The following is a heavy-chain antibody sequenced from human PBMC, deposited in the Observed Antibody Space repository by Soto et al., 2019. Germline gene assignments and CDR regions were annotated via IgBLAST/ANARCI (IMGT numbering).Heavy chain of an antibody. CDR1: GYTFTSYG. CDR3: ARARSQFLPVIAVAGTPYDYYGMDV. V-gene: IGHV1-18*01. D-gene: IGHD6-19*01. CDR2: ISAYNGNT. Sequence: ASVKISCTASGYTFTSYGISWVRQAPGQGLEWMGWISAYNGNTNYAQKLQGRVTMTTDTSTSTAYMELRSLRSDDTAVYYCARARSQFLPVIAVAGTPYDYYGMDVWGQGTTVTVSS. J-gene: IGHJ6*02.